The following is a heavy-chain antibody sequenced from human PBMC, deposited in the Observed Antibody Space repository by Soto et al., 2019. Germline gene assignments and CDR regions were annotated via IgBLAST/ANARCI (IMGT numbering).Heavy chain of an antibody. J-gene: IGHJ4*02. CDR1: GGSISSGGYY. Sequence: QVQLQESGPGLVKPSQTLSLTCTVSGGSISSGGYYWSWIRQHPGKGLEWIGYISYSGSTYYNPSLERRVTISVDTSKNQFALKLSSVTAADTAVYYCARDALSRDSIWGQGTLVTVSS. D-gene: IGHD3-22*01. V-gene: IGHV4-31*03. CDR3: ARDALSRDSI. CDR2: ISYSGST.